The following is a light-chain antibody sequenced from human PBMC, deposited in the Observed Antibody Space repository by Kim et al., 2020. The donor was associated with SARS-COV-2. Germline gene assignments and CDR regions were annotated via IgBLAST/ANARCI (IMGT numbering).Light chain of an antibody. V-gene: IGLV2-14*04. Sequence: GQSITISCTGTSSDVGAYNYVSWYQQHPGKAPKLMTYDVSKRPSGVSNRFSGSKSGNTASLTISGLQAEDEADYYCSSYTSSSTVVFGGGTQLTVL. CDR1: SSDVGAYNY. CDR3: SSYTSSSTVV. CDR2: DVS. J-gene: IGLJ2*01.